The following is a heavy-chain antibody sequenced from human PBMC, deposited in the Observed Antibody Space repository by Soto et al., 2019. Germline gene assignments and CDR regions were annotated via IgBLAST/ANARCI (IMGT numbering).Heavy chain of an antibody. CDR1: GYTFTSYG. Sequence: ASVKVSCKASGYTFTSYGISWVRQAPGQGLEWMGWTSAYNGNTNYAQKLQGRVTMTTDTSTSTAYMELRSLRSDDTAVYYCARGIREQWLVLEWFDPWGQGTLVTLSS. J-gene: IGHJ5*02. D-gene: IGHD6-19*01. V-gene: IGHV1-18*04. CDR2: TSAYNGNT. CDR3: ARGIREQWLVLEWFDP.